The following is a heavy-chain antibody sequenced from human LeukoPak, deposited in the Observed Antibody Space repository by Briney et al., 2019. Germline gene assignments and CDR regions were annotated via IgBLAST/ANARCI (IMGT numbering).Heavy chain of an antibody. D-gene: IGHD6-19*01. J-gene: IGHJ4*02. CDR3: APRAVAGYFDY. Sequence: SETLSLTCAVYGGSFSGYYWSWIRQPPGKGLEWIGEINHSGSTNYNPSLKSRVTISVDTSKNQFSLKLSSVTAADTAVYYCAPRAVAGYFDYWGQGTLVTVSS. CDR1: GGSFSGYY. CDR2: INHSGST. V-gene: IGHV4-34*01.